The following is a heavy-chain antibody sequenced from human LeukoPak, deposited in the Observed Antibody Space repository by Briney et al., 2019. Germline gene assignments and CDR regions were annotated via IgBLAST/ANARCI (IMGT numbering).Heavy chain of an antibody. Sequence: PGGSLRLSCAASGFTLRSYSMNWVRQAPGKGLEWVSYISSSSTHIYYADSVKGRFTISRDNAGNSLYLQMNSLRAEDTAIYYSARSEHSSSSFEYWGEGTLVTVSS. V-gene: IGHV3-21*01. CDR3: ARSEHSSSSFEY. CDR2: ISSSSTHI. D-gene: IGHD6-6*01. CDR1: GFTLRSYS. J-gene: IGHJ4*02.